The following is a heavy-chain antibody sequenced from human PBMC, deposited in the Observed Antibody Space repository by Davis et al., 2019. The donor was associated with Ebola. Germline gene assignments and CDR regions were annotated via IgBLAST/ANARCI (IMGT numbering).Heavy chain of an antibody. J-gene: IGHJ3*02. CDR2: INPITGGT. CDR1: GYRFTSYC. D-gene: IGHD3-22*01. Sequence: ASVKVSCKASGYRFTSYCMHWVRQAPGQGLEWMGIINPITGGTSYAQNFQVRVNMTRDTSTSTVYMELSSLRSEDTAVYYCAREGGRYYDSSGYVLDIWGQGTMVKVSS. V-gene: IGHV1-46*01. CDR3: AREGGRYYDSSGYVLDI.